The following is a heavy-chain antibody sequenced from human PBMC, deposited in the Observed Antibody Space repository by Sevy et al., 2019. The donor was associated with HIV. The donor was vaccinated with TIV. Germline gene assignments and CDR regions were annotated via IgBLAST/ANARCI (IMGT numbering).Heavy chain of an antibody. CDR3: AREQGSLGYYYYYYGMDV. J-gene: IGHJ6*02. CDR2: IKQDGSEK. V-gene: IGHV3-7*01. Sequence: GGSLRLSCAASGFTFSSYWMSWVRQAPGKGLEWVANIKQDGSEKYYVDSVKGRFTMSRDNAKNSLYLQMNSLRAEDTAVYYCAREQGSLGYYYYYYGMDVWGQGTTVTVSS. CDR1: GFTFSSYW.